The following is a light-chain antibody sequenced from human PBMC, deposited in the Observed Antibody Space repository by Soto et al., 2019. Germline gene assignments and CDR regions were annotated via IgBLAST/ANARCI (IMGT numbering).Light chain of an antibody. CDR1: QTVSSN. J-gene: IGKJ2*01. Sequence: EIVMTQSPATLSVSPGERATVSCRASQTVSSNLAWYQQKPGQAPRLLIHGASTRATGVPARFSGSGSGTEFILTISSLQSEDFAVYYCQQYHNWPPQYTFGQGTKLQMK. CDR3: QQYHNWPPQYT. V-gene: IGKV3-15*01. CDR2: GAS.